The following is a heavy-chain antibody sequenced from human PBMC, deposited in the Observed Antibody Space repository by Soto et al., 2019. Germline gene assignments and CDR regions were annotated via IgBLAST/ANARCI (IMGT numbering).Heavy chain of an antibody. D-gene: IGHD6-19*01. CDR1: GYSFTSYW. J-gene: IGHJ6*02. CDR2: IYPGDSDT. V-gene: IGHV5-51*01. Sequence: GASLKISCKGSGYSFTSYWIGWVRQMPGKGLEWMGIIYPGDSDTRYSPSFQGQVTISADKSISTAYLQWSSLKASDTAMYYCARSSGWSNYYYYGMDVWGQGTTVTVSS. CDR3: ARSSGWSNYYYYGMDV.